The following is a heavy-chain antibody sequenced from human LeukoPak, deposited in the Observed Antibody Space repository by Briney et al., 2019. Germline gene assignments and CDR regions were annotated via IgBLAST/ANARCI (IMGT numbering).Heavy chain of an antibody. CDR1: GGTFSTYA. D-gene: IGHD4-17*01. J-gene: IGHJ3*02. Sequence: SVKVSCKASGGTFSTYAISWVRQAPGQGLEWMGRIIAILSQADYAQKFRGRVSITADESTTTAYLELSRLRSEDTAVYYCATGGDYRDAFDMWGQGTMVTVSS. CDR2: IIAILSQA. V-gene: IGHV1-69*11. CDR3: ATGGDYRDAFDM.